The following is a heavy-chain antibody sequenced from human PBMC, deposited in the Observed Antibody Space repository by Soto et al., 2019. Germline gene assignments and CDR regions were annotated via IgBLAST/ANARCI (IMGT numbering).Heavy chain of an antibody. V-gene: IGHV4-34*01. CDR1: GETFSGFS. Sequence: QVQLQQWGAGLLKPSETLSLTCAVYGETFSGFSWSWIRQPPGKGLEWIGEINHSGSTNYNPSLESRFTMSVDRSKNQFSLKLTSLTAADTAVYYCARFGGHTVTNDYWGQGTVVTVSS. CDR2: INHSGST. J-gene: IGHJ4*02. CDR3: ARFGGHTVTNDY. D-gene: IGHD4-17*01.